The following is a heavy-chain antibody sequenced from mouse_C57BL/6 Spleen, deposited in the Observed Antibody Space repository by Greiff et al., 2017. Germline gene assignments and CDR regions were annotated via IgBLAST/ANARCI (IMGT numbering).Heavy chain of an antibody. D-gene: IGHD1-1*01. Sequence: QVQLQQSGAELVKPGASVKISCKASGYAFSSYWMNWVKQRPGKGLEWIGQIYPGDGDTNYNGKFKGKATLTADKSSSTAYMQLSSLTSEVSAVYFCARRYDSSYSDAMDYWGQGTSVTVSS. CDR1: GYAFSSYW. CDR3: ARRYDSSYSDAMDY. CDR2: IYPGDGDT. V-gene: IGHV1-80*01. J-gene: IGHJ4*01.